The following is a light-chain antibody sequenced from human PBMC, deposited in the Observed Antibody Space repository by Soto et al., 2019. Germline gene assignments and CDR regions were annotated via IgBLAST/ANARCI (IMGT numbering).Light chain of an antibody. CDR3: QQSYRTPPT. CDR2: GAS. V-gene: IGKV1-39*01. J-gene: IGKJ4*01. Sequence: DIQMTQSPSSLSASVGDRVTVTCRASQSISNYLNWYQQKPGKAPNLLIYGASNLQSGVPSRFSGSGSGTDFTLTISSLQPEDFATYYCQQSYRTPPTFGGGTKVEIK. CDR1: QSISNY.